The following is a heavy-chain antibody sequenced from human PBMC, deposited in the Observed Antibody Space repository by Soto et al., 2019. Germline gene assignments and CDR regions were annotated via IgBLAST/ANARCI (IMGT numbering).Heavy chain of an antibody. V-gene: IGHV3-23*01. J-gene: IGHJ5*02. CDR2: ISGSGGTT. CDR1: GFTFSNYA. D-gene: IGHD6-6*01. Sequence: EVQLLESGGVLVQPGGSLRLSCAASGFTFSNYAMSWVRQAPGKGLEWVSIISGSGGTTYHADSVKDRFTISRDNSKNTLFLQMNSLRDEDTAVYYCAKGVAVGFHFGSSTDRGFDPWGQGTLVTVSS. CDR3: AKGVAVGFHFGSSTDRGFDP.